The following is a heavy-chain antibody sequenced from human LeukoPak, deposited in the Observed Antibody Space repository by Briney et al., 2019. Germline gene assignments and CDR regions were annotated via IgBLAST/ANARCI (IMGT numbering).Heavy chain of an antibody. CDR3: ARAWLSSWFLDY. D-gene: IGHD6-13*01. J-gene: IGHJ4*02. Sequence: SETLSLTCTVSGGSISSYYWSWIRQPPGKGLEWIGYIYYSGSTNYNPSLKSRVTISVDTSKNQFSLKLSSVTAADTAVYYCARAWLSSWFLDYWGQGTLDTVSS. CDR2: IYYSGST. V-gene: IGHV4-59*01. CDR1: GGSISSYY.